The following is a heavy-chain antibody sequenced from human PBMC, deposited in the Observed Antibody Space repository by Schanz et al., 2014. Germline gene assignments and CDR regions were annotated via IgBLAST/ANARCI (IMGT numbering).Heavy chain of an antibody. CDR2: INPSSGGT. CDR1: GYSFTGYY. V-gene: IGHV1-2*02. Sequence: QVQLVQSGVEVKKPGASVKVSCKASGYSFTGYYMNWVRQAPGQGLEWMGWINPSSGGTNYAQKFQGRVTMTRDTSISTAYMELNRLRSDDTAVYYCAREGGALAGAGTAKNDYWGQGTLVTVSS. D-gene: IGHD6-13*01. CDR3: AREGGALAGAGTAKNDY. J-gene: IGHJ4*02.